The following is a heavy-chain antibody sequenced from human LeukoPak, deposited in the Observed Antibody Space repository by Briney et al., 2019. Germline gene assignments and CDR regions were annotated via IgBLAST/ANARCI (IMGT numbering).Heavy chain of an antibody. D-gene: IGHD1-26*01. CDR1: GGSISSSSYY. V-gene: IGHV4-39*01. CDR2: IYYSGST. J-gene: IGHJ4*02. Sequence: PETLSVTCTVPGGSISSSSYYWGWIRHPPGKGLEWLGCIYYSGSTYYNQSLTSRVTISVDTSKNQFSLKLSSVTAADTAVYYCARNTGIVGARWAVIDYWGQGTLVTVSS. CDR3: ARNTGIVGARWAVIDY.